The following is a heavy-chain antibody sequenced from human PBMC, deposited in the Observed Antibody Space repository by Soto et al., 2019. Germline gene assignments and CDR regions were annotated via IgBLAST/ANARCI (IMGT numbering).Heavy chain of an antibody. CDR1: GFTFSSYG. CDR2: ISYDGSNK. Sequence: VGSLRLSCAASGFTFSSYGMHWVRQAPGKGLEWVAVISYDGSNKYYADSVKGRFTISRDNSKNTLYLQMNSLRAEDTAVYYCAKDLHSGYDDYYYYGMDVWGQGTTVTVSS. V-gene: IGHV3-30*18. J-gene: IGHJ6*02. D-gene: IGHD5-12*01. CDR3: AKDLHSGYDDYYYYGMDV.